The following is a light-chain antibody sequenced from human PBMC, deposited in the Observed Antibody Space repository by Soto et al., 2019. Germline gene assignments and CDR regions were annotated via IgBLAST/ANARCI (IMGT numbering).Light chain of an antibody. V-gene: IGLV2-14*01. CDR2: EVS. CDR1: TSDVGGYNY. CDR3: FSYTTSSAPYV. Sequence: QSALTQPASVSGSPGQSITISCTGTTSDVGGYNYVSWYQQHPGKVPKLMIYEVSNRPSGVSNRFSGSKSGNTASLTISGHQAEDEAAYYYFSYTTSSAPYVFGTGTKLTVL. J-gene: IGLJ1*01.